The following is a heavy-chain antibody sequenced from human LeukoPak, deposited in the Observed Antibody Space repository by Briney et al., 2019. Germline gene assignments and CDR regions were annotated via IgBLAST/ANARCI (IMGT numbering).Heavy chain of an antibody. CDR3: ARVYGSGYDFRGAFDI. J-gene: IGHJ3*02. D-gene: IGHD5-12*01. Sequence: GSLRLSCAASGFTFDDYGMTWIRQPPGKGLEWIGYIYYSGSTNYNPSLKSRVAISVDTSNNQFSLKMSSVTAADTAIYYCARVYGSGYDFRGAFDIWGQGTMVTVSS. CDR1: GFTFDDYG. V-gene: IGHV4-59*01. CDR2: IYYSGST.